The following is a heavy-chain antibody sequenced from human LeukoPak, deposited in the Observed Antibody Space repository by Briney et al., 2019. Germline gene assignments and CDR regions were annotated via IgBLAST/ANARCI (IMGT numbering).Heavy chain of an antibody. Sequence: ASVKVSCTVSGYTLTELSMHWVRQAPGKGLEWMGGFDPEDGETIYAQKFQGRVTMTEDTSTDTAYMELSSLRSEDTAVYYCATRPIGQYDYFDYWGQGTLVTVSS. CDR1: GYTLTELS. J-gene: IGHJ4*02. CDR3: ATRPIGQYDYFDY. D-gene: IGHD4-11*01. CDR2: FDPEDGET. V-gene: IGHV1-24*01.